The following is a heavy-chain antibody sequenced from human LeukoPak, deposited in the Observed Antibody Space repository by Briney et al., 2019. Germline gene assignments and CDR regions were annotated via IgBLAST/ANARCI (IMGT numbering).Heavy chain of an antibody. J-gene: IGHJ4*02. Sequence: GXSLKISCKGSGYIFTSYWIGWGRQVPGKGLEWMGIIYPGDSDTRYSPSFQGQVTISADKSISTAYLQWSSLKASDTALYYCARLHRGYCGGDCYSLWVLDYWGQGTLVTVSS. V-gene: IGHV5-51*01. CDR3: ARLHRGYCGGDCYSLWVLDY. CDR1: GYIFTSYW. D-gene: IGHD2-21*01. CDR2: IYPGDSDT.